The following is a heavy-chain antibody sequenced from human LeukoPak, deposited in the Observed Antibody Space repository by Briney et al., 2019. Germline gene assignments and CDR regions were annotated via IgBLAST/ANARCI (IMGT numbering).Heavy chain of an antibody. J-gene: IGHJ6*02. Sequence: ASVKVSCKVSGYTLTELSMHWVRQAPGKGLEWMGGFDPEDGETIYAQKFQGRVTMTEDTSTDRAYMELSSLRFEDTAVYYCARGRLSYYDSSGDYYYYYGMDVWGQGTTVTVSS. CDR1: GYTLTELS. CDR3: ARGRLSYYDSSGDYYYYYGMDV. CDR2: FDPEDGET. D-gene: IGHD3-22*01. V-gene: IGHV1-24*01.